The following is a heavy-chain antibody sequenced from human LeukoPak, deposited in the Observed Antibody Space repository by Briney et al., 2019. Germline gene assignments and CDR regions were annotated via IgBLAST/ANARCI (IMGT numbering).Heavy chain of an antibody. CDR3: ARPLCGGDCYSGGAAFDI. V-gene: IGHV4-39*01. CDR1: GGSMSSSRYY. Sequence: PSETLSLTCTVSGGSMSSSRYYWGWIRQPPGKGLEWIGSIYYSGSTYYNPSLKSRVTISVDTSKNQFSLKLSSVTAADTAVYYCARPLCGGDCYSGGAAFDIWGQGTMVTVSS. J-gene: IGHJ3*02. D-gene: IGHD2-21*02. CDR2: IYYSGST.